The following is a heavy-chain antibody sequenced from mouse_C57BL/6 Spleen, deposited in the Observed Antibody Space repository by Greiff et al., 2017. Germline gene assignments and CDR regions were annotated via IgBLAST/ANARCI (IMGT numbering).Heavy chain of an antibody. V-gene: IGHV1-69*01. CDR1: GYTFTSYW. Sequence: QVQLKQPGAELVMPGASVKLSCKASGYTFTSYWMHWVKQRPGQGLEWIGEIDPSDSYTNYNQKFKGKSTLTVDKSSSTASMQLSSLTSEDSAVYYCARDDPGYAMDYWGQGTSVTVSS. J-gene: IGHJ4*01. CDR2: IDPSDSYT. D-gene: IGHD4-1*01. CDR3: ARDDPGYAMDY.